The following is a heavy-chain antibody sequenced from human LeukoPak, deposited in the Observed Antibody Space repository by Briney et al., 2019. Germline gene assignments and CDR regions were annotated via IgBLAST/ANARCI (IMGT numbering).Heavy chain of an antibody. CDR1: GFTFSSYG. V-gene: IGHV3-33*01. Sequence: PGRSLGLSCAASGFTFSSYGMHWVRQAPGKGLEWVAVIWYDGGNKYYADSVKGRFTISRDNSKNTLYLQMNSLRAEDTAVYYCAREGYYYDSSGYLGAWGQGTMVTVSS. CDR3: AREGYYYDSSGYLGA. J-gene: IGHJ3*01. D-gene: IGHD3-22*01. CDR2: IWYDGGNK.